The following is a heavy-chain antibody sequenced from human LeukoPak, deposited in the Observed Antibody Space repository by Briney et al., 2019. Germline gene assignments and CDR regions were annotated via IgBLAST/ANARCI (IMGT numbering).Heavy chain of an antibody. CDR1: GGSFSGYY. V-gene: IGHV4-34*01. J-gene: IGHJ4*02. CDR3: ARDLMSSGLFDY. Sequence: SETLSLTCAVYGGSFSGYYWSWIRQPPGKGLEWIGEINHSGSTNYNPSLKSRVTISVDTSKNQFSLKLSSVTAADTAVYYCARDLMSSGLFDYWGQGTLVTVSS. D-gene: IGHD3-22*01. CDR2: INHSGST.